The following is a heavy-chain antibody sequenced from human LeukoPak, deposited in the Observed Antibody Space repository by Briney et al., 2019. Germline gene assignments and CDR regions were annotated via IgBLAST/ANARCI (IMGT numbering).Heavy chain of an antibody. Sequence: SETLSLTCTVSGGSISSGGYYWGWIRQPPGKGLEWIGSIYYSGSTYYNPSLKSRVTISVDTSKNQFSLKLSSVTAADTAVYYCASEYSSSSLFDYWGQGTLVTVSS. D-gene: IGHD6-6*01. CDR2: IYYSGST. CDR3: ASEYSSSSLFDY. V-gene: IGHV4-39*01. J-gene: IGHJ4*02. CDR1: GGSISSGGYY.